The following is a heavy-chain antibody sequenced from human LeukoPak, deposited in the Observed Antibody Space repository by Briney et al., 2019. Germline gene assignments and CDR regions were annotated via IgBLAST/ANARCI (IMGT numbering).Heavy chain of an antibody. CDR1: GFTFDIYA. J-gene: IGHJ4*02. D-gene: IGHD3-22*01. CDR2: ISYNSNYI. Sequence: GGSLRLSCAASGFTFDIYAMSWVRQAPGKGLEWVSFISYNSNYIFYADSVKGRFTISRDNAKNSLYLQMNSLRAEDTAVYYCARADYYETSGPFGYWGQGTLVIVSS. V-gene: IGHV3-21*01. CDR3: ARADYYETSGPFGY.